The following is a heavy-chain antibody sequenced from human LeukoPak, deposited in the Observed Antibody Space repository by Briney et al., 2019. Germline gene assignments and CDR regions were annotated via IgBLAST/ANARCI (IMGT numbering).Heavy chain of an antibody. D-gene: IGHD5-24*01. Sequence: EGSLRLSCAVSGFTFSGFWMSWSRRAPGKGLEWVASINSDGSEGYYADVVKGRFTISRDNAKNSLYLQINSLRAEDTAVYYCAREKIEMATIVYYYYYYGMDVWGQGTTVTVSS. J-gene: IGHJ6*02. CDR2: INSDGSEG. CDR3: AREKIEMATIVYYYYYYGMDV. V-gene: IGHV3-7*03. CDR1: GFTFSGFW.